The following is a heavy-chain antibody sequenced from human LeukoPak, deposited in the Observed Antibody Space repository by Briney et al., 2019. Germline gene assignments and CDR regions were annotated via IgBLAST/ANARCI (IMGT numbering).Heavy chain of an antibody. V-gene: IGHV4-34*01. J-gene: IGHJ3*02. CDR3: ARGKVVMVAAADAFDI. CDR1: GGSFSGYY. Sequence: SETLSLTCAVYGGSFSGYYWSWIRQPPGKGLEWIGEINHSGSTNYNPSLKSRVTISVDTSKNQFSLKLSSVTAADTAVYYCARGKVVMVAAADAFDIWGQGTMVTVSS. CDR2: INHSGST. D-gene: IGHD2-15*01.